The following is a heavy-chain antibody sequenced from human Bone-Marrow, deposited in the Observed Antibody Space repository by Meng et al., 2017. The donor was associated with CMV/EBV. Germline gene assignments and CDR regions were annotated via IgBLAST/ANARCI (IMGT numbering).Heavy chain of an antibody. Sequence: SETLSLTCTVSGGPISSYYWSWIRQPPGKGLEWIGYIYYSGSTNYNPSLKSRVTISVDTSKNQFSLKLSSVTAADTAVYYCARGPMGGSFDPWGQGTLVTVSS. CDR2: IYYSGST. CDR1: GGPISSYY. CDR3: ARGPMGGSFDP. J-gene: IGHJ5*02. D-gene: IGHD3-16*01. V-gene: IGHV4-59*01.